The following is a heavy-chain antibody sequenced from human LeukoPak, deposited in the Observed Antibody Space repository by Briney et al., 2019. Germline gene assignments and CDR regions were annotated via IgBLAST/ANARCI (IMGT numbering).Heavy chain of an antibody. V-gene: IGHV3-30-3*01. CDR1: GFTFSSYA. Sequence: PGGSLRLSCAASGFTFSSYAMHWVRQAPGKGLEWVAVISYDGSNKYYADSVKGRFTISRDNSKNTLYLQMNSLRAEDTAVYYCARGWSGLLEYGDYLLDYWGQGTLVTVSS. CDR3: ARGWSGLLEYGDYLLDY. CDR2: ISYDGSNK. J-gene: IGHJ4*02. D-gene: IGHD4-17*01.